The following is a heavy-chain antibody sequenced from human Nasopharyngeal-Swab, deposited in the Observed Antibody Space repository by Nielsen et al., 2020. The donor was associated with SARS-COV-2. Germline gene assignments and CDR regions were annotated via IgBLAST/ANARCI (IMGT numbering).Heavy chain of an antibody. CDR1: GYTFTAFS. J-gene: IGHJ4*02. Sequence: ASVKVSCKASGYTFTAFSIHWVRQSPGQSLEWVGRIGTNSGGTHYAQRFRGRVTMTRDTSVATAYMELSDLRSDAPAVYYCARDSPASRGDYWGQGTLVTVSS. CDR3: ARDSPASRGDY. V-gene: IGHV1-2*06. D-gene: IGHD5-24*01. CDR2: IGTNSGGT.